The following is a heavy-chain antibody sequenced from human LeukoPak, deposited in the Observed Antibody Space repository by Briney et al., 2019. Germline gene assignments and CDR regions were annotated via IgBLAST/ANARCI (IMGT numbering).Heavy chain of an antibody. CDR2: INHSGST. J-gene: IGHJ4*02. D-gene: IGHD3-22*01. CDR3: ARAEGTYYDSSGYFDY. V-gene: IGHV4-34*01. Sequence: SETLSLTCAVYGGSFSGYYWSWIGQPPGKGLEGIGEINHSGSTNYNPSLKSRVTISVDTSKNQFSLKLSSVTAADTAVYYCARAEGTYYDSSGYFDYWGQGTLVTVSS. CDR1: GGSFSGYY.